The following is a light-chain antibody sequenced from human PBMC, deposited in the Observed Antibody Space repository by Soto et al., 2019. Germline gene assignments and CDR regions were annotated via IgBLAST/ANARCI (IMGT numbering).Light chain of an antibody. V-gene: IGKV1D-12*01. CDR3: QQADRLPLS. J-gene: IGKJ4*01. Sequence: DIQMTQSPSSVSASVGDRATITCRASPGVSSWLAWYQQKPGKTPSLLIYRASSLQSGVPSRFSGSGSGTDFTLTISSLQPEDFATYYCQQADRLPLSFGGGTKVEMK. CDR2: RAS. CDR1: PGVSSW.